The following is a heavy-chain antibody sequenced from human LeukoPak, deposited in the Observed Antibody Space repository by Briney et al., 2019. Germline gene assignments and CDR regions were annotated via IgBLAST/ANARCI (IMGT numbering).Heavy chain of an antibody. CDR2: INWNGGST. V-gene: IGHV3-20*04. Sequence: GGSLRLSCAASGFTVSSNYMSWVRQAPGKGLEWVSGINWNGGSTGYADSEKGRFTISRDNAKNSLYLQMNSLRAEDTALYYCARGNYYMDVWGKGTTVTVSS. J-gene: IGHJ6*03. CDR3: ARGNYYMDV. D-gene: IGHD3-16*01. CDR1: GFTVSSNY.